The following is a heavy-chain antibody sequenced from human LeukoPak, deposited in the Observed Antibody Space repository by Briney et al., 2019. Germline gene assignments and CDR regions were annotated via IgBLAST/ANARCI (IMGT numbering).Heavy chain of an antibody. CDR1: GFTFDDYA. CDR3: AKYSSGWYEGWFDP. Sequence: GGSLRLSCAASGFTFDDYAMRWVRHAPGKGLEWVSGISWNSGSIGYADSVKGRFTISRDNAKNSLYLQMNSLRAEDTALYYCAKYSSGWYEGWFDPWGQGTLVTVSS. CDR2: ISWNSGSI. D-gene: IGHD6-19*01. V-gene: IGHV3-9*01. J-gene: IGHJ5*02.